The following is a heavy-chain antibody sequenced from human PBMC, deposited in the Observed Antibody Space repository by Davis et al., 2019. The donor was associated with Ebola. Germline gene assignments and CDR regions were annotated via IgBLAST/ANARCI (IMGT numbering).Heavy chain of an antibody. CDR2: IYPGDSDT. CDR1: GYSFTSYW. J-gene: IGHJ6*03. V-gene: IGHV5-51*01. D-gene: IGHD2-2*01. Sequence: GESLKISCKGSGYSFTSYWIGWVRQMPGKGLEWMGIIYPGDSDTRYSPSFQGQVTISADKSISTAYLQWSSLKASDTAMYYCARQYCSSTSCYSKYYYYYMDVWGKGTTVTVSS. CDR3: ARQYCSSTSCYSKYYYYYMDV.